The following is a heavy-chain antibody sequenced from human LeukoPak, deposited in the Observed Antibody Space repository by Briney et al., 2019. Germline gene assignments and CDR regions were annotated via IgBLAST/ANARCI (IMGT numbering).Heavy chain of an antibody. V-gene: IGHV3-30*18. J-gene: IGHJ4*02. D-gene: IGHD3-22*01. CDR2: ISYDGSNK. Sequence: GRSLRLSCAASGFTFSSYGMHWVRQAPGKGLEWVAVISYDGSNKYYADSVKGRFTISRDNSKNTLYLQMNSLRAEDTAVYYCAKFSAYYYDSSGYSYYFDYWGQGTLVTVSS. CDR1: GFTFSSYG. CDR3: AKFSAYYYDSSGYSYYFDY.